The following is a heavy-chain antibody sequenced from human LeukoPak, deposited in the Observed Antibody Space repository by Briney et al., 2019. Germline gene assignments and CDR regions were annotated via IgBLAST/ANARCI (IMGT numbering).Heavy chain of an antibody. Sequence: GGSLRLSCATSGFTFGSYAMTWVRQAPGKGLEWVSSIDASGGSTYYADSVKGRFTISRDNSKNTFYLQMNTLRADDTAVYYCAKGSGSGWYGWFAPWGQGALVTVSS. J-gene: IGHJ5*02. D-gene: IGHD6-19*01. CDR3: AKGSGSGWYGWFAP. CDR2: IDASGGST. V-gene: IGHV3-23*01. CDR1: GFTFGSYA.